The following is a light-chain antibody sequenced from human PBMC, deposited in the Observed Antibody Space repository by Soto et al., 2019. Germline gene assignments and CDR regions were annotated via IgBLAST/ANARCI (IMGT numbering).Light chain of an antibody. Sequence: EMVLTQSPGTLSLSPGERATLSCRASQSVSSSYLAWYQQKPGQAPRLLIYGASSRATGIPDRFSGSGSGTDFTLTISRLEPEDFAVYYCQQYARSPLTFGGGTKVEIK. J-gene: IGKJ4*01. V-gene: IGKV3-20*01. CDR3: QQYARSPLT. CDR1: QSVSSSY. CDR2: GAS.